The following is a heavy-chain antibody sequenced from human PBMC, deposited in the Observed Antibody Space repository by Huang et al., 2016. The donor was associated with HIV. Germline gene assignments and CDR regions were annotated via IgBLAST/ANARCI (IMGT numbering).Heavy chain of an antibody. CDR3: ARARGYYDSSVSYYFDY. CDR1: GGTFSSYA. V-gene: IGHV1-69*13. J-gene: IGHJ4*02. Sequence: QVQLVQSGAEVKKPGSSVKVSCKASGGTFSSYAISWGRQAPGQGLEWMGGIIPSCGTANYAQKFQGRGTITADESTSTAYMELSSLRSEDTAVYYCARARGYYDSSVSYYFDYWGQGTLVTVSS. CDR2: IIPSCGTA. D-gene: IGHD3-22*01.